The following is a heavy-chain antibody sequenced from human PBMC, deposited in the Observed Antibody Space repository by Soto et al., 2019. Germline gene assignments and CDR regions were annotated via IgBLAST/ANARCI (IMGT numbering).Heavy chain of an antibody. D-gene: IGHD1-1*01. CDR1: GGSFSGYY. V-gene: IGHV4-34*01. CDR3: ARQTNRGNLNGNDGWFDP. J-gene: IGHJ5*02. Sequence: QVQLQQWGAGLLKPSETLSLTCAVYGGSFSGYYWSWIRQPPGKGLEWIGEINHSGSTNYNPSLKSRVTISVDTSKNQFSLKLSSVTAADTAVYYCARQTNRGNLNGNDGWFDPWGQGTLVTVSS. CDR2: INHSGST.